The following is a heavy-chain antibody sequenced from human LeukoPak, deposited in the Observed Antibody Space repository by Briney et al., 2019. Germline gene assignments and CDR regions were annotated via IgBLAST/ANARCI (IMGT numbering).Heavy chain of an antibody. Sequence: SETLSLTCAVYGGPFSGYYWSWIRQPPGKGLEWIGEINHSGSTNYNPSLKSRVTISVDTSKNQFSLKLSSVTAADTAVYYCARKWLQHDYWGQGTLVTASS. CDR2: INHSGST. CDR3: ARKWLQHDY. V-gene: IGHV4-34*01. J-gene: IGHJ4*02. D-gene: IGHD5-24*01. CDR1: GGPFSGYY.